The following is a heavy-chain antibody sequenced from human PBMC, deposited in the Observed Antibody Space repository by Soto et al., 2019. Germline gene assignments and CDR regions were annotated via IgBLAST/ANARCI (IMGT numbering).Heavy chain of an antibody. D-gene: IGHD3-9*01. V-gene: IGHV1-46*01. CDR3: TKDAKFDDIYTGYFVNDL. CDR2: INPSGGST. J-gene: IGHJ5*02. Sequence: ASVKVSCKASGYTFTIYYMHWVLQAPGQGLEWMGIINPSGGSTSYAHKFQGRVTMTRDTSTSTVYMELSSLRSEDTAVYYCTKDAKFDDIYTGYFVNDLWGQGTPVTVSS. CDR1: GYTFTIYY.